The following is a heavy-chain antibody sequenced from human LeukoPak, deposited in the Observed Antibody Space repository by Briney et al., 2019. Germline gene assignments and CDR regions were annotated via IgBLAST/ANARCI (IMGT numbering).Heavy chain of an antibody. CDR1: GYTFTGYY. V-gene: IGHV1-2*06. D-gene: IGHD3-10*01. CDR3: ARDMVRGVIRFDP. Sequence: ASVKVSCKASGYTFTGYYMHWVRQAPGHGLEWMGRINPHSGGTNYVQKFQGGVTTTRDTSLSAASTELSGLRHGATPAYFSARDMVRGVIRFDPWGQGTLVTVSS. CDR2: INPHSGGT. J-gene: IGHJ5*02.